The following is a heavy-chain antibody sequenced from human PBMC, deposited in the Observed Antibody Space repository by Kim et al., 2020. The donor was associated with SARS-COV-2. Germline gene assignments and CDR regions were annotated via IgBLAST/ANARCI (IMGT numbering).Heavy chain of an antibody. CDR2: IGTAGDT. D-gene: IGHD6-19*01. CDR3: ARATARIAVAGYYFYYGMDV. CDR1: GFTFSSYD. J-gene: IGHJ6*02. Sequence: GGSLRLSCAASGFTFSSYDMHWVRQATGKGLEWVSTIGTAGDTYYPGSVKGRFTISRENAKNSLYLQMNSLRAGDTAVYYCARATARIAVAGYYFYYGMDVWGQGTTVTVSS. V-gene: IGHV3-13*01.